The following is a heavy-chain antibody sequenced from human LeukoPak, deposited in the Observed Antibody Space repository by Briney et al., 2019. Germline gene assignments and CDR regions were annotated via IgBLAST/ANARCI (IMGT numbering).Heavy chain of an antibody. CDR3: ARAITGTHHTGDY. D-gene: IGHD1-20*01. J-gene: IGHJ4*02. Sequence: ASVKVSCKASGYTFTSYDINWVQQATGQGPEWMGWMNPNSGNTGYAQKFQGRVTMTRNTSLSTAYMELSSLRSEDTAVYYCARAITGTHHTGDYWGQGTLVTVSS. CDR2: MNPNSGNT. CDR1: GYTFTSYD. V-gene: IGHV1-8*01.